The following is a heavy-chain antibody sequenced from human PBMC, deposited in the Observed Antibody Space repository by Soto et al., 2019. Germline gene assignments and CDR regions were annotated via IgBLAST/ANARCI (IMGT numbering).Heavy chain of an antibody. V-gene: IGHV5-10-1*01. D-gene: IGHD2-15*01. CDR2: IDPSDSYT. Sequence: GESLKISCKGSGYSFTSYWISWVRQMPGKGLEWMGRIDPSDSYTNYSPSFQGHVTISADKSISTAYLQWSSLKASDTAMYYCARLGGQNSYYYGMDVGGQGTTVTVS. CDR3: ARLGGQNSYYYGMDV. J-gene: IGHJ6*02. CDR1: GYSFTSYW.